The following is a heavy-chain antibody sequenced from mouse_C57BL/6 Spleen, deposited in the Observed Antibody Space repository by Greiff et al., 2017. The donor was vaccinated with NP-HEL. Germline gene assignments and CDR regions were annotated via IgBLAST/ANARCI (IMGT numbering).Heavy chain of an antibody. CDR1: GFNIKNTY. J-gene: IGHJ3*01. CDR2: IDPANGNT. D-gene: IGHD1-1*01. V-gene: IGHV14-3*01. Sequence: EVQLQQSVAELVRPGASVKLSCTASGFNIKNTYMHWVKQRPEQGLEWIGRIDPANGNTKYAPKFQGKATITADTSSNTAYLQLSSLTSEDTAIYYCASSYYYGSSPFAYWGQGTLFTVSA. CDR3: ASSYYYGSSPFAY.